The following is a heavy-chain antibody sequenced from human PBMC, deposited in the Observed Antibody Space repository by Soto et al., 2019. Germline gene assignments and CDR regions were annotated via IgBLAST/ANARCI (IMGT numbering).Heavy chain of an antibody. Sequence: QVQLVQSGAEVKKPGASVKVSCKASGYTFTSYGISWVRQAPGQGLEWMGWISAYNGNTNYAQKLKGRXTXTTXTATSTAYMELRSLRSDDTAVYYCARDLAAGNCDYWGQGTLVTVSS. CDR3: ARDLAAGNCDY. V-gene: IGHV1-18*01. D-gene: IGHD6-13*01. CDR1: GYTFTSYG. CDR2: ISAYNGNT. J-gene: IGHJ4*02.